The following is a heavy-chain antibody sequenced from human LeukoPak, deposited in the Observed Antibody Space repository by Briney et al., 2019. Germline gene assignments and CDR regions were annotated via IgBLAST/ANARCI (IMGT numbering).Heavy chain of an antibody. J-gene: IGHJ4*02. CDR3: AKGDGYSYGRYFDY. V-gene: IGHV3-23*01. CDR2: ISGSGGST. CDR1: GFTFSSYA. D-gene: IGHD5-18*01. Sequence: GGSLRLSCAASGFTFSSYAMSGVRQAPGKGLEWVSAISGSGGSTYYADSVKGRFTISRDNSKNTLYLQMNSLRAEDTAVYYCAKGDGYSYGRYFDYWGQGTLVTVSS.